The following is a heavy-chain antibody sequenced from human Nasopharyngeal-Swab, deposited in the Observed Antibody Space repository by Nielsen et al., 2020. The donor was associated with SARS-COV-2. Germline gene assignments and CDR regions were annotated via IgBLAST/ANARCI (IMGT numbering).Heavy chain of an antibody. V-gene: IGHV1-46*01. CDR2: INPSGGST. CDR1: GHTFTSYY. D-gene: IGHD6-13*01. CDR3: ARVQQLVSPYYYYGMDV. Sequence: ASVKVSCKASGHTFTSYYMHWVRQAPGQGLEWMGIINPSGGSTSYAQKFQGRVTMTRDTSTSTVYMELSSLRSEDTAVYYCARVQQLVSPYYYYGMDVWGQGTTVTVSS. J-gene: IGHJ6*02.